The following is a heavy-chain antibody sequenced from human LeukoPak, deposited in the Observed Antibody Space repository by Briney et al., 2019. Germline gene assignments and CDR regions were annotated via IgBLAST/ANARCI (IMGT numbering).Heavy chain of an antibody. J-gene: IGHJ3*02. Sequence: PGGSLRVSCAASGFTFSDYYMSWIRQAPGKGLEWVSYISDSSGYTKDADSVKGRFTISRDNAKKSLYLQMNSLRAEDTAVYYCARDRVGGSYVFDIWGQGTMVTVSS. CDR2: ISDSSGYT. D-gene: IGHD1-26*01. CDR1: GFTFSDYY. CDR3: ARDRVGGSYVFDI. V-gene: IGHV3-11*06.